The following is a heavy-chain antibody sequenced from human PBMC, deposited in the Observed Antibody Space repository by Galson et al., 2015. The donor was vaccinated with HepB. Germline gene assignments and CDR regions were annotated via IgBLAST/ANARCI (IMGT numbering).Heavy chain of an antibody. J-gene: IGHJ3*02. V-gene: IGHV4-34*01. CDR1: GGSFSGYY. CDR3: ASGRSYYYGSGSYYPDI. Sequence: LSLTCAVYGGSFSGYYWSWIRQPPGKGLEWIGEINHSGSTNYNPSLKSRVTISVDTSKNQFSLKLSSVTAADTAVYYCASGRSYYYGSGSYYPDIWGQGTMVTVSS. D-gene: IGHD3-10*01. CDR2: INHSGST.